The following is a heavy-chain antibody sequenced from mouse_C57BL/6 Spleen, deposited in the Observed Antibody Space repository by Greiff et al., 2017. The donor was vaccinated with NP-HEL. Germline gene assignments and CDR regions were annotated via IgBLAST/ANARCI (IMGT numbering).Heavy chain of an antibody. CDR3: ARHQYGRGFAY. V-gene: IGHV5-15*01. J-gene: IGHJ3*01. Sequence: EVHLVESGGGLVQPGGSLKLSCAASGFTFSDYGMAWVRQAPRKGPEWVAFISNLAYSIYYADTVTGRFTISRENAKNTLYLEMSSLRSEDTAMYYCARHQYGRGFAYWGQGTLVTVSA. D-gene: IGHD1-1*01. CDR1: GFTFSDYG. CDR2: ISNLAYSI.